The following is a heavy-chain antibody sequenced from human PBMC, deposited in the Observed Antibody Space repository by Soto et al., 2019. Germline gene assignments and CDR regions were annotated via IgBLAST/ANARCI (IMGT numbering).Heavy chain of an antibody. CDR3: AKSSGGEISYYYYAMDV. Sequence: QVQVVQSGAEVKRPGSSVNVSCKASGGYFNNRQTLNSYLISWVRQAPGQGLEWMGGIIPLFGTTNYAQRFQGRVTIPADKSTRTTYQELNNVTSDDTAEYYCAKSSGGEISYYYYAMDVWGQGTTVTVSS. CDR1: GGYFNNRQTLNSYL. V-gene: IGHV1-69*06. D-gene: IGHD3-16*01. J-gene: IGHJ6*02. CDR2: IIPLFGTT.